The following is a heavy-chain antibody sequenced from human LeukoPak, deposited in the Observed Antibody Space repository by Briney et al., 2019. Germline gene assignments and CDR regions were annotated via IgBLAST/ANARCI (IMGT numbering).Heavy chain of an antibody. CDR3: ARWGVITGTTFDY. D-gene: IGHD1-20*01. CDR1: GGTFSSYA. Sequence: GASVKVSCKASGGTFSSYAISWVRQAPGQGLEWMGGIIPIFGTANYAQKFQGRVTMTRNTSISTAYMELSSLRSEDTAVYYCARWGVITGTTFDYWGQGTLVTVSS. V-gene: IGHV1-69*05. J-gene: IGHJ4*02. CDR2: IIPIFGTA.